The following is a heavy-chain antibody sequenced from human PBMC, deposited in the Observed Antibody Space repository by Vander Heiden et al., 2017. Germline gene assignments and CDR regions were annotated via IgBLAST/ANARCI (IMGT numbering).Heavy chain of an antibody. J-gene: IGHJ4*02. CDR3: ARDSYGDDDFDY. V-gene: IGHV3-21*01. Sequence: EVQLVESGGGLVKPGGSLRLSCAASGFTSSSYSMKWVHQAPGKGREWVSSISSSSSYIYYADSVKGRFTISRDNAKNSLYLQMNSVRAEDTAVYYCARDSYGDDDFDYWGQGTLVTVSS. D-gene: IGHD4-17*01. CDR2: ISSSSSYI. CDR1: GFTSSSYS.